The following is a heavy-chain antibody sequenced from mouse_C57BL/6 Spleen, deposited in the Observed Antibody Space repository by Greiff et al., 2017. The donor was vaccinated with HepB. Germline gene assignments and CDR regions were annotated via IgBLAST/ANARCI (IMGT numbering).Heavy chain of an antibody. D-gene: IGHD2-4*01. CDR3: ARVYYEYPWFAY. J-gene: IGHJ3*01. CDR1: GYAFSSYW. V-gene: IGHV1-80*01. Sequence: VQLQQSGAELVKPGASVKISCKASGYAFSSYWMNWVKQRPGKGLEWIGQIYPGDGDTNYNGKFKGKATLTADKSSSTAYMQLSSLTSEDSAVYFCARVYYEYPWFAYWGQGTLVTVSA. CDR2: IYPGDGDT.